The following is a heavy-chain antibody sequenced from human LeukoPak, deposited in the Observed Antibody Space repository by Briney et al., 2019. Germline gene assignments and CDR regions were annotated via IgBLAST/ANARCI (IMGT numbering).Heavy chain of an antibody. D-gene: IGHD6-13*01. CDR2: INPSGGSA. Sequence: GASVKVSCKASGYTFTSYYMHWVRQAPGQGLEWVGIINPSGGSASYAQEFQGRVTMTRDTSTSTVYMGLSSLKSEDTAVYYCASGQLRIAAAGTQGLPTHWGQGTLVTVSS. CDR3: ASGQLRIAAAGTQGLPTH. J-gene: IGHJ4*02. CDR1: GYTFTSYY. V-gene: IGHV1-46*01.